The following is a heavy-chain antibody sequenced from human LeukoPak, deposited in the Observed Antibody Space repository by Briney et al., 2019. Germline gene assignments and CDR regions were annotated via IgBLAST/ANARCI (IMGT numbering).Heavy chain of an antibody. CDR3: ARDFDSGSYYY. CDR2: IIPILGIA. D-gene: IGHD1-26*01. Sequence: SVKVSCKASGGTFSSYTISWVRQAPGQGLEWMGRIIPILGIANYAQKFQGRVTTTADKSTSTAYMELSSLRSEDTAVYYCARDFDSGSYYYWGQGTLVTVSS. V-gene: IGHV1-69*04. J-gene: IGHJ4*02. CDR1: GGTFSSYT.